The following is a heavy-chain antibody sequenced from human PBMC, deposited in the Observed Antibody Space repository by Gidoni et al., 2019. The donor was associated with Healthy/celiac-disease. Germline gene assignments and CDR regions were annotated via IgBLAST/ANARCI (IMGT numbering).Heavy chain of an antibody. CDR1: GCTFSNAW. V-gene: IGHV3-15*01. Sequence: EVQLVEYGGGLVQPGGSLRLSCAASGCTFSNAWMRGVRQDPGKGLEWVGLIKSKTDGGTTDYAAPVTGRFTISRDDSNNTLYLQMNSLKTDDTAVYYCTTDYYYDSTTTAPLYGYWGQGTLVTVSS. CDR3: TTDYYYDSTTTAPLYGY. D-gene: IGHD3-22*01. CDR2: IKSKTDGGTT. J-gene: IGHJ4*02.